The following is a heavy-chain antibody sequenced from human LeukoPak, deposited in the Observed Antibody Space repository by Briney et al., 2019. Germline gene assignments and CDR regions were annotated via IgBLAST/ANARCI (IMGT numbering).Heavy chain of an antibody. CDR1: GGSFSGYY. CDR3: ASVVVPAATTYSFDY. CDR2: INHSGST. Sequence: SETLSLTCAVYGGSFSGYYWSWIRQPPVKGLEWIGEINHSGSTNYNPSLKSRVTISVDTSKNQFSLKLSSVTAADTAVYYCASVVVPAATTYSFDYWGQGTLVTVSS. D-gene: IGHD2-2*01. V-gene: IGHV4-34*01. J-gene: IGHJ4*02.